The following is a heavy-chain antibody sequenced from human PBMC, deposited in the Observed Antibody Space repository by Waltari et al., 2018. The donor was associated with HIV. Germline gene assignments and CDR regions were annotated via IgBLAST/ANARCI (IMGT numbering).Heavy chain of an antibody. CDR3: ARDPLVEHRGILDY. J-gene: IGHJ4*02. Sequence: EVQLGEPGGGLAQPGGSLILSCAASGFTFRSSGLSWVGQAPGKGLEWVANIKQDGSEKYYVDSVKGRFTISRDNAKNSLYLQMNSLRAEDTAVYYCARDPLVEHRGILDYWGQGTLVTVSS. CDR2: IKQDGSEK. D-gene: IGHD1-1*01. V-gene: IGHV3-7*01. CDR1: GFTFRSSG.